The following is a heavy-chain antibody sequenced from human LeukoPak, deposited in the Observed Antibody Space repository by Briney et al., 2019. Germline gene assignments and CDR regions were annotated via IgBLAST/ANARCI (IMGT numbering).Heavy chain of an antibody. D-gene: IGHD5-18*01. V-gene: IGHV3-23*01. Sequence: PGGSLRLSCAASGFTVSSNYMSWVRQAPGKGLEWVSAISGSGGSTYYADSVKGRFTISRDNSKNTLYLQMNSLRAEDTAVYYCAKDRNTAMVYWYFDLWGRGTLVTVSS. CDR2: ISGSGGST. CDR3: AKDRNTAMVYWYFDL. CDR1: GFTVSSNY. J-gene: IGHJ2*01.